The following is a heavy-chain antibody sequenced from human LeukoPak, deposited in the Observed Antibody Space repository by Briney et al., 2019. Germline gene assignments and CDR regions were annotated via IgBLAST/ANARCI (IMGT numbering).Heavy chain of an antibody. CDR3: ARDVRDSSGYYLRIFGY. CDR1: GGSISIYY. V-gene: IGHV4-59*12. CDR2: IYDSGST. J-gene: IGHJ4*02. D-gene: IGHD3-22*01. Sequence: PSETLSLTCTVSGGSISIYYWSWIRQPPGKGLEWIGYIYDSGSTNYNPSLKSRVTISVDTSKNQFSLKLSSVTAADTAVYYCARDVRDSSGYYLRIFGYWGQGNLVTVSS.